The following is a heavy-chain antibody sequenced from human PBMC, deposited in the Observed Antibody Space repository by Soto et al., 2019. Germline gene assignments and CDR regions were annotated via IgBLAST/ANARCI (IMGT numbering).Heavy chain of an antibody. D-gene: IGHD6-13*01. V-gene: IGHV3-23*01. CDR2: ISGSGGST. J-gene: IGHJ3*02. Sequence: HPGGSLRLSCAASGFTFSSYAMSWVRQAPGKGLEWVSAISGSGGSTYYADSVKGRFTISRDNSKNTLYLQMNSLRAENTAVYYCAKDLPGGAAAGDAFDIWGQGTMVTVSS. CDR3: AKDLPGGAAAGDAFDI. CDR1: GFTFSSYA.